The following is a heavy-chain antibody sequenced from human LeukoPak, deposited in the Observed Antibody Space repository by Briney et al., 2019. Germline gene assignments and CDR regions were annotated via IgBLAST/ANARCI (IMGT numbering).Heavy chain of an antibody. CDR2: ISYDGSNK. CDR3: ARDGIAADYYYYYMDV. CDR1: GFTFSSYA. J-gene: IGHJ6*03. D-gene: IGHD6-13*01. Sequence: GRALRLTCAAPGFTFSSYAMHWVRQAPGKGLEGVAFISYDGSNKYYADSVKGRFTISRDNSKNTLYLQMNSLRAEDTAVYYCARDGIAADYYYYYMDVWGKGTTVTVSS. V-gene: IGHV3-30*01.